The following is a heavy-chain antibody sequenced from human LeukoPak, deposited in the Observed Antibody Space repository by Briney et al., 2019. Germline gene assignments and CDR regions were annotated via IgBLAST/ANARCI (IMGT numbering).Heavy chain of an antibody. CDR3: AKDPYSYGSYFDY. J-gene: IGHJ4*02. Sequence: GGSLRLSCAASGFTFSGCGMHWVRQAPGKGLEWVAFIWYDGRDKYYADSVKGQFTISRDNSENTLYLQMNSLRAEDTAVYYCAKDPYSYGSYFDYWGQGTLVTASS. D-gene: IGHD5-18*01. V-gene: IGHV3-30*02. CDR2: IWYDGRDK. CDR1: GFTFSGCG.